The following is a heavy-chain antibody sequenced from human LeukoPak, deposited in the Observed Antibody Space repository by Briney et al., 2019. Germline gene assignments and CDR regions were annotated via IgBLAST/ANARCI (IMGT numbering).Heavy chain of an antibody. D-gene: IGHD1-14*01. V-gene: IGHV2-5*02. CDR2: IYWDDDK. Sequence: SGPTLVKPTQTLTLTCTVSGFSLSTSGVGVGWIRQPPGKALEWLAVIYWDDDKRYSPSLKSRLTITKDTSKNQVVLTMTNMDPVDTATYYCAHRPGIGYFDYWGQGTLVTVSS. J-gene: IGHJ4*02. CDR1: GFSLSTSGVG. CDR3: AHRPGIGYFDY.